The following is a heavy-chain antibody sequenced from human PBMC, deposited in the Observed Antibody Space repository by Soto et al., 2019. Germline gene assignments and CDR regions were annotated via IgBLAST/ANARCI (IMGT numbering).Heavy chain of an antibody. V-gene: IGHV4-61*01. J-gene: IGHJ4*02. Sequence: SETLSLTCTFSVDSVTSGSYYWSWIRQPPGKGLEWIGYIYYSGSTNYNPSLKSRVTISVDTSKNQFSLKLSSVTAADTAVYYCARAREMATISAFDYWGQGTLVTVSS. CDR2: IYYSGST. D-gene: IGHD5-12*01. CDR3: ARAREMATISAFDY. CDR1: VDSVTSGSYY.